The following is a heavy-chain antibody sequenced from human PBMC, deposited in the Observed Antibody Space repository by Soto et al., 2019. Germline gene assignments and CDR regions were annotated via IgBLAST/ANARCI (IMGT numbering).Heavy chain of an antibody. CDR2: IYYSGST. J-gene: IGHJ5*02. CDR3: ARAMVVTKNWFDP. D-gene: IGHD2-21*02. CDR1: GGSISSGDYY. Sequence: SETLSLTCTVSGGSISSGDYYWSWIRQPPGKGLEWIGYIYYSGSTYYNPSLKSRVTISVDTSKNQFSLKLSSVTAADTAVYYCARAMVVTKNWFDPWGQGTLVTVSS. V-gene: IGHV4-30-4*01.